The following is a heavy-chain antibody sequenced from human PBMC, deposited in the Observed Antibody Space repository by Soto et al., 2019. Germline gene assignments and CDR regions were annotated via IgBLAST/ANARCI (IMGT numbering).Heavy chain of an antibody. V-gene: IGHV4-59*08. Sequence: SETLSLTCTVSGGSISSYYWSWIRQPPGKGLEWIGYIYYSGSTNYNPSLKSRVTISVDTSKNQFSLKLSSVTAADTAVYYCVAYCGGDCYFSDAFDIWGQGTMVTVSS. D-gene: IGHD2-21*01. J-gene: IGHJ3*02. CDR3: VAYCGGDCYFSDAFDI. CDR2: IYYSGST. CDR1: GGSISSYY.